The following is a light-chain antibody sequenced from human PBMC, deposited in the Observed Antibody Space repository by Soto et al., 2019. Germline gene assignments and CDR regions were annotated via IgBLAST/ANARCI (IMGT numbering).Light chain of an antibody. Sequence: IVLTQSPVTLSLSPGERATLSCRASQSVNSRYLAWYQQKAGQAPRLLIYGASSRATGIPDRFSGSGSGTDFTLTISRLEPEDFAVYYCQQFGSSVTFGQGTRLEI. CDR1: QSVNSRY. J-gene: IGKJ5*01. CDR2: GAS. CDR3: QQFGSSVT. V-gene: IGKV3-20*01.